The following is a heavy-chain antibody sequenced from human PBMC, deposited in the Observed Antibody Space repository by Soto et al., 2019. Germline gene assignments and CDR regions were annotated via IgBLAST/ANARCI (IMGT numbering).Heavy chain of an antibody. D-gene: IGHD6-19*01. CDR2: INPSGGST. CDR3: IAVASRAAAFDI. CDR1: GYTFTSYY. Sequence: ASVKVSCQASGYTFTSYYMHWVRQAPGQGLEWMGIINPSGGSTSYAQKFQGRVTMTRDTSTSTVYMELSSLRSEDTAVYYCIAVASRAAAFDIWGQGTMVTVS. V-gene: IGHV1-46*01. J-gene: IGHJ3*02.